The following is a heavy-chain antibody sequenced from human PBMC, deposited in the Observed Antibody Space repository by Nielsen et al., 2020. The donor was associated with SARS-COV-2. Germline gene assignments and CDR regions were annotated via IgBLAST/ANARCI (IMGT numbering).Heavy chain of an antibody. J-gene: IGHJ4*02. V-gene: IGHV4-30-4*01. CDR1: GGSISSGDYY. CDR2: IYYSGST. D-gene: IGHD3-22*01. CDR3: ARGPYYDSSGYYYYYFDY. Sequence: SETLSLTCTVSGGSISSGDYYWSWIRQPPGKGLEWIGYIYYSGSTYYNPSLKSRVTISVDTSKNQFSLKLSSVTAADTALYYCARGPYYDSSGYYYYYFDYWGQGTLVTVSS.